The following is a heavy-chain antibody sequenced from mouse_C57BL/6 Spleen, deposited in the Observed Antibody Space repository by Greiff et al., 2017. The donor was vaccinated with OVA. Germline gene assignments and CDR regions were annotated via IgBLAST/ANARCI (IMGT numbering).Heavy chain of an antibody. J-gene: IGHJ2*01. V-gene: IGHV3-6*01. CDR2: ISYDGSN. CDR3: AREGSSGYHDY. D-gene: IGHD3-2*02. Sequence: DVQLQESGPGLVKPSQSLSLTCSVTGYSITSGYYWNWIRQFPGNKLEWMGYISYDGSNNYNPSLKNRISITRDTSKNQFFLKLNSVTTEDTATYYCAREGSSGYHDYWGQGTTLTVSS. CDR1: GYSITSGYY.